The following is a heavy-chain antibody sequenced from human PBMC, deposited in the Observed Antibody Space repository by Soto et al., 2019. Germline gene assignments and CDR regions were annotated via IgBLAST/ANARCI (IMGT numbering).Heavy chain of an antibody. CDR1: GFTFRDYA. D-gene: IGHD6-19*01. V-gene: IGHV3-23*01. J-gene: IGHJ4*02. CDR2: ISGNGDSA. Sequence: VQLLESGGGLVQPGGSLRLSCAASGFTFRDYAMNWVRLSPGKGLEWVSDISGNGDSARHADSVKGRFTISRDNSRNTLYLQTNSLRVDDTAVYYCGKEKRGSGWSVCNFWGQGTLVTVSS. CDR3: GKEKRGSGWSVCNF.